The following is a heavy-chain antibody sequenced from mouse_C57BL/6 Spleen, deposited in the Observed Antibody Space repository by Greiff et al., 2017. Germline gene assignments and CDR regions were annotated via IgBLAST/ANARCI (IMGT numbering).Heavy chain of an antibody. V-gene: IGHV6-3*01. D-gene: IGHD4-1*01. CDR3: TANWDFYFDY. J-gene: IGHJ2*01. Sequence: EVKLVESGGGLVQPGGSMKLSCVASGFTFSNYWMNWVCQSPEKGLEWVAQIRLKSDNYATNYAESVKGRFTISRDDSKSSVYLQMNNLRAEDTGIYYCTANWDFYFDYWGQGTTLTVSS. CDR1: GFTFSNYW. CDR2: IRLKSDNYAT.